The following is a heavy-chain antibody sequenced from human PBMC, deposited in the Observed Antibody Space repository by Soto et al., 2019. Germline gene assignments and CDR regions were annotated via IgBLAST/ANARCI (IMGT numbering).Heavy chain of an antibody. CDR1: ASPLSSYS. J-gene: IGHJ5*01. CDR3: ARAGRASADSWFDS. D-gene: IGHD2-2*01. CDR2: IIPIYGSP. V-gene: IGHV1-69*13. Sequence: SGKVSCEAYASPLSSYSISWVRQAPGQGLEWMGGIIPIYGSPNYAKNFQGRVTISADEYTNTAYMEVSSLRFDDTAVFYCARAGRASADSWFDSWGQGTLVTGSS.